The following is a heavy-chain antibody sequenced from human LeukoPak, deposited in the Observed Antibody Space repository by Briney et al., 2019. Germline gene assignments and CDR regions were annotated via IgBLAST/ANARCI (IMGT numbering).Heavy chain of an antibody. CDR1: GGSISSSNW. Sequence: PSETLSLTCAVSGGSISSSNWWSWVRQPPGKGLEWIGEIYHSGSTNYNPSLKSRVTISVDKSKNQFSLKLSSVTAADTAVYYCARGLTSNSWYYFDYWGQGTLVTVSS. CDR2: IYHSGST. V-gene: IGHV4-4*02. D-gene: IGHD6-13*01. CDR3: ARGLTSNSWYYFDY. J-gene: IGHJ4*02.